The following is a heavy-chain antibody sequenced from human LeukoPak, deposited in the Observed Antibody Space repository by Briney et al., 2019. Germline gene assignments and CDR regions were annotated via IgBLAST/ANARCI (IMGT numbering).Heavy chain of an antibody. CDR3: ARDFYSSSLDH. Sequence: SETLSLTCTVSGGSISSYYWSWIRQPPGKGLEWIGYIYYSGSTNYNPSLKSRVTISVDTSKNQFSLKLSSVTAADTALYYCARDFYSSSLDHWGQGTLVTVSS. CDR1: GGSISSYY. D-gene: IGHD6-13*01. J-gene: IGHJ5*02. CDR2: IYYSGST. V-gene: IGHV4-59*01.